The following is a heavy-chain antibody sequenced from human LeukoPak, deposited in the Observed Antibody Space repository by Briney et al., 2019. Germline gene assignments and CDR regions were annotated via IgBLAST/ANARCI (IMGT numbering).Heavy chain of an antibody. V-gene: IGHV4-30-2*01. CDR3: ARGRLSTISDPMYYFDY. CDR2: IYHSGST. Sequence: SETLSLTCTVSGGSISSGGYYWSWIRQPPGKGLEWIGYIYHSGSTYYNPSLKSRVTISVDTSKNQFSLKLSSVTAADTAVYYCARGRLSTISDPMYYFDYWGQGTLVTVSS. D-gene: IGHD5/OR15-5a*01. J-gene: IGHJ4*02. CDR1: GGSISSGGYY.